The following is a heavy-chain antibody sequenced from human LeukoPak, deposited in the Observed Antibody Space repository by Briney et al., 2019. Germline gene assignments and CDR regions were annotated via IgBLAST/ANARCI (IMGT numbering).Heavy chain of an antibody. Sequence: GESLKISCKGSGYSFTSYWIGWVRQMPGKGLEWMGIIYPGDSDTRYSPSFQGQVTISADKSISTAYLQWSSLKASDTAMYYCARLPPDGYNSGHGYYFDYWGQGTLVTVSS. CDR1: GYSFTSYW. D-gene: IGHD5-24*01. CDR3: ARLPPDGYNSGHGYYFDY. V-gene: IGHV5-51*01. CDR2: IYPGDSDT. J-gene: IGHJ4*02.